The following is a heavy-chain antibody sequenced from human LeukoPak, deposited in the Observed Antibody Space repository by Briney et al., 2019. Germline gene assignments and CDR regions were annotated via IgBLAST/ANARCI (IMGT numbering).Heavy chain of an antibody. CDR3: ARDPVSYDFWSGYVSYGMDV. Sequence: ASVKVSCKASGYTFTSYGISWVRQAPGQGLEWMGWISAYNGNTNYAQKLQGRVTMTSDTSTSTAYMELRSLRSDDTAVYYCARDPVSYDFWSGYVSYGMDVWGQGTTVTVSS. CDR2: ISAYNGNT. V-gene: IGHV1-18*01. D-gene: IGHD3-3*01. CDR1: GYTFTSYG. J-gene: IGHJ6*02.